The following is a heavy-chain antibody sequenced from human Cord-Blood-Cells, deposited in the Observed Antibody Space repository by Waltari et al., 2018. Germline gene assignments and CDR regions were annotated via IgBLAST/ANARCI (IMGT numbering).Heavy chain of an antibody. V-gene: IGHV3-7*01. J-gene: IGHJ3*02. D-gene: IGHD7-27*01. Sequence: EVQLVESGGGLVQPGGSLRLSCAASGFTCSRYWMSWVRQAPGKGLEWVANIKQDGSEKYYVDSVKGRFTISRDNAKNSLYLQMNSLRAEDTAVYYCARTNWGLKAFDIWGQGTMVTVSS. CDR1: GFTCSRYW. CDR2: IKQDGSEK. CDR3: ARTNWGLKAFDI.